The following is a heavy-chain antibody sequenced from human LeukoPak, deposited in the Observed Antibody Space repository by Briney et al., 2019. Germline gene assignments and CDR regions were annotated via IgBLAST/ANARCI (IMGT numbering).Heavy chain of an antibody. CDR2: IKQDGSEK. J-gene: IGHJ4*02. V-gene: IGHV3-7*01. CDR3: ARLGYYDFWSGYYDPFDY. Sequence: GGSLRLSCAASGFTFSSYWMSWVRQAPGKGLEWVANIKQDGSEKYYVDSVKGRFTISRDNAKNSLYPQMNSLRAEDTAVRYCARLGYYDFWSGYYDPFDYWGQGTLVTVSS. CDR1: GFTFSSYW. D-gene: IGHD3-3*01.